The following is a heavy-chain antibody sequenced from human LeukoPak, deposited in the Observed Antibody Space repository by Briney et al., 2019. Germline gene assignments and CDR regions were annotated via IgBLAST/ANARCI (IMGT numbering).Heavy chain of an antibody. CDR3: ARREAVAGTFGFDY. CDR1: GGSFSGYY. CDR2: INHSGST. Sequence: WETLSLTCAVYGGSFSGYYWSWIRQPPGKGLEWIGEINHSGSTNYNPSLKSRVTISVDTSKNEVSLKLSSVSAADTAVYYCARREAVAGTFGFDYWGQGTLVTVSS. D-gene: IGHD6-19*01. V-gene: IGHV4-34*01. J-gene: IGHJ4*02.